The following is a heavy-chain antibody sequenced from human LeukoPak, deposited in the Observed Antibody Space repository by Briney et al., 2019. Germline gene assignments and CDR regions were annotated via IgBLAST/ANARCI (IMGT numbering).Heavy chain of an antibody. J-gene: IGHJ4*02. Sequence: GASVKVSCTASGYTFTPYYMHWVRQAPGQGLEWMEWINPNSGGTNYAQTFQGRVTMTRDTSISTAYMELSRLRSDDTAVYYCARDRVVVPAAFDYWGQGTLVTVSS. CDR1: GYTFTPYY. D-gene: IGHD2-2*01. CDR2: INPNSGGT. V-gene: IGHV1-2*02. CDR3: ARDRVVVPAAFDY.